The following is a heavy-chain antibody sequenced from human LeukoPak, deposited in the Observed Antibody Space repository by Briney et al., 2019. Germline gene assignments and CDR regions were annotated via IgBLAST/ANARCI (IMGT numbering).Heavy chain of an antibody. V-gene: IGHV3-30-3*02. J-gene: IGHJ3*02. Sequence: GSLRLSCAASGFIFSSYAIHWVRQAPGKGLKWVAVVSSDGSNKYYADSVKGRFTISRDNSKDTLYPRMNSLRVEDTAVYCCVKPPEMATMQGDGFDIWGQGTMVSVSS. CDR2: VSSDGSNK. CDR3: VKPPEMATMQGDGFDI. D-gene: IGHD5-24*01. CDR1: GFIFSSYA.